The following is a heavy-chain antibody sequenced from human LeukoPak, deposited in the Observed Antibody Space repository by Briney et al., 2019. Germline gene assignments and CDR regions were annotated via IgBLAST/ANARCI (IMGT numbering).Heavy chain of an antibody. CDR3: ARTIAAAGPVP. D-gene: IGHD6-13*01. J-gene: IGHJ5*02. V-gene: IGHV3-21*01. CDR2: ISSSSSYI. Sequence: GGSLRLSCAASGFTFSSYSMNWVRQAPGKGLEWVSSISSSSSYIYYADSVKGRFTISRDNAKNSLYLQMNSLRAEDTAVYYCARTIAAAGPVPWGQGTLVAVSS. CDR1: GFTFSSYS.